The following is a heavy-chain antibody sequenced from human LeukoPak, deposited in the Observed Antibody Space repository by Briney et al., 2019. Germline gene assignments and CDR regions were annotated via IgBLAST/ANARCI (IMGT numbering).Heavy chain of an antibody. Sequence: SETLSLTCTVSGGSISSYYWSWIRQPPGKGLEWIGYIYYSGSTNYNPSLKSRVTISVDTSKNQFSLKLSSVTAADTAVYYCAQGGSGWYNYPHKGGYNWFDPWGQGTLVTVSS. V-gene: IGHV4-59*01. D-gene: IGHD6-19*01. CDR3: AQGGSGWYNYPHKGGYNWFDP. CDR2: IYYSGST. CDR1: GGSISSYY. J-gene: IGHJ5*02.